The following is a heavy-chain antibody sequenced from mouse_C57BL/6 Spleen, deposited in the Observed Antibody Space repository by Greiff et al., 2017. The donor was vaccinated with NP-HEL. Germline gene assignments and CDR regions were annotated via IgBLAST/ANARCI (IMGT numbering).Heavy chain of an antibody. V-gene: IGHV5-4*01. J-gene: IGHJ3*01. CDR1: GFTFSSYA. CDR3: AREGGYDEGAWFAY. CDR2: ISDGGSYT. Sequence: EVKVVESGGGLVKPGGSLKLSCAASGFTFSSYAMSWVRQTPEKRLEWVATISDGGSYTYYPDNVKGRFTISRDNAKNNLYLQMSHLKSEDTAMYYCAREGGYDEGAWFAYWGQGTLVTVSA. D-gene: IGHD2-2*01.